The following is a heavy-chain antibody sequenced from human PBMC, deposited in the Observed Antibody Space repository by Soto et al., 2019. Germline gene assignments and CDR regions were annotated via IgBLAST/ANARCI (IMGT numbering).Heavy chain of an antibody. CDR2: ITGGGGAT. Sequence: EVQLLESGGGLVQPGGSLRLSCAASGFTFSDFAMRWVRQPPGKGLEWISAITGGGGATYYVDSVTGRFTVSRDNSKNTRYLHMNSLRAEDTAGYYCTVLSYMELITDYWGQGTLVTVSS. D-gene: IGHD3-10*01. CDR3: TVLSYMELITDY. CDR1: GFTFSDFA. J-gene: IGHJ4*02. V-gene: IGHV3-23*01.